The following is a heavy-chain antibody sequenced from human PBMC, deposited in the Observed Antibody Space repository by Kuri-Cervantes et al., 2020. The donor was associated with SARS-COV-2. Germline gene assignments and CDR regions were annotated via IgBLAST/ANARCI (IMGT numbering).Heavy chain of an antibody. Sequence: GESLKISCAASGFTFSSYGMHWVRQAPGKGLEWVSLISWDGGSTYYADSVKGRFTISRDNSKNSLYLQMNSLRAEDTALYYCAKDSGSYFRGSAEYFQHWGQGTLVTVSS. CDR3: AKDSGSYFRGSAEYFQH. D-gene: IGHD1-26*01. CDR2: ISWDGGST. J-gene: IGHJ1*01. V-gene: IGHV3-43D*03. CDR1: GFTFSSYG.